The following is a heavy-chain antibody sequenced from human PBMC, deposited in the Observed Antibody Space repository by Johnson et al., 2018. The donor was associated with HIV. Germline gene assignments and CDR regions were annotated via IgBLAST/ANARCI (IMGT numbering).Heavy chain of an antibody. Sequence: QVQLVESGGGVVQPGRSLRLSCAASGFSFSNYPMHWVRQAPGKGLEWMAVISYDETNDYYADSVKGRFTISRDNPKNTLYLQMNSLRAEDTAIYYCAKLRKKQWLVGEAFDIWGQGTMVTVYS. CDR1: GFSFSNYP. CDR3: AKLRKKQWLVGEAFDI. CDR2: ISYDETND. D-gene: IGHD6-19*01. V-gene: IGHV3-30*18. J-gene: IGHJ3*02.